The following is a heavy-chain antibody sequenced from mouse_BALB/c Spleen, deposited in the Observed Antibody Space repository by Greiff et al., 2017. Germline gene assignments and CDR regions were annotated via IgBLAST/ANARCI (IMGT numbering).Heavy chain of an antibody. CDR3: TRGLITTVVAPAY. J-gene: IGHJ3*01. Sequence: QVQLQQPGAELVRPGASVKLSCKASGYTFTSYWINWVKQRPGQGLEWIGNIYPSDSYTNYNQKFKDKATLTVDKSSSTAYMQLSSPTSEDSAVYYCTRGLITTVVAPAYWGQGTLVTVSA. D-gene: IGHD1-1*01. V-gene: IGHV1-69*02. CDR2: IYPSDSYT. CDR1: GYTFTSYW.